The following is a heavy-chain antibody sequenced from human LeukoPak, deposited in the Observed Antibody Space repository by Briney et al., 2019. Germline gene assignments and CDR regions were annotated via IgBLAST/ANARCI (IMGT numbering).Heavy chain of an antibody. CDR3: ARGESDYGDYEQGYGMDV. D-gene: IGHD4-17*01. Sequence: GGSLRLSCAASGFTFSDHYMDWVRQAPGKGLEWVGRTRNKANSYITEYAASVKGRFTLSRDDSKNSLYLQMNSLRAEDTAVYYCARGESDYGDYEQGYGMDVWGQGTTVTVSS. J-gene: IGHJ6*02. CDR2: TRNKANSYIT. CDR1: GFTFSDHY. V-gene: IGHV3-72*01.